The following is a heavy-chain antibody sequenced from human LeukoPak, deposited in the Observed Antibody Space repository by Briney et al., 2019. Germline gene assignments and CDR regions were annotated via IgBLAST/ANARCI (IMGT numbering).Heavy chain of an antibody. CDR3: ATGGRSGIAFDC. Sequence: GGSLTLSCSFSGLIATSSYMAWVRQAPGKGLQWISFIYGGGNTLYADSVMGRFSISRDNSKSTLYLQMSSLRVEDTAVYYCATGGRSGIAFDCWGQGTLVTVSS. D-gene: IGHD3/OR15-3a*01. CDR1: GLIATSSY. V-gene: IGHV3-53*01. J-gene: IGHJ4*02. CDR2: IYGGGNT.